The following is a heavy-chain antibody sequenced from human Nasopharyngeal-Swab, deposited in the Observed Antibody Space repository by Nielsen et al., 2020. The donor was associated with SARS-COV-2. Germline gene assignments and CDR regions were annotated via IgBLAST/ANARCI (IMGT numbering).Heavy chain of an antibody. CDR2: IYYSGST. D-gene: IGHD1-1*01. J-gene: IGHJ6*03. Sequence: SETLSLTCTVSGGSISSSSYYWGWIRQPPGKGLEWIGSIYYSGSTYYNPSLKSRVTISVDTSKNQFSLKLRSVTAADTAVYYCARERGRGGIWNYYYYYYMDVWGKGTTVTVSS. V-gene: IGHV4-39*07. CDR1: GGSISSSSYY. CDR3: ARERGRGGIWNYYYYYYMDV.